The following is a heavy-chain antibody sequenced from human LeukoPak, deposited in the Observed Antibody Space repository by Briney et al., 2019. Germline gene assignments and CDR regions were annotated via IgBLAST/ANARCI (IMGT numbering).Heavy chain of an antibody. CDR3: ARVRDNYYYYGMDV. V-gene: IGHV3-48*03. CDR2: ISTSGNTI. CDR1: GFTFRSYE. D-gene: IGHD2-21*01. J-gene: IGHJ6*02. Sequence: QPGGSLRLSRAASGFTFRSYEMNWVRQAPGKGLEWVSSISTSGNTIYYADSVKGRFTISRDNAKNSLYLQMNSLRDEDTAVYYCARVRDNYYYYGMDVWGQGTTVTVSS.